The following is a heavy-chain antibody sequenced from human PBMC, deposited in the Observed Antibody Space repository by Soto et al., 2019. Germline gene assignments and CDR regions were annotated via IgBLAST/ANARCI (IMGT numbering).Heavy chain of an antibody. J-gene: IGHJ4*02. CDR2: IIPVFDTV. CDR3: ARGGSGYVWFNEF. CDR1: GGLFSSYA. Sequence: QEQLVQSGAEVKKSGSSVKVSCKDTGGLFSSYAVSWVRQAPGQGLEWMGGIIPVFDTVYYAQKFQGRVTITADESTNTAYMELSILRSEDTAMYYCARGGSGYVWFNEFWGQGTLVTFSS. D-gene: IGHD3-22*01. V-gene: IGHV1-69*01.